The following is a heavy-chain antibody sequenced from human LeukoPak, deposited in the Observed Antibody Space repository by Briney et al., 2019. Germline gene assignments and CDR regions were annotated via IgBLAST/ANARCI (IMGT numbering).Heavy chain of an antibody. D-gene: IGHD6-19*01. CDR2: ICGSGSSR. CDR3: AQPYSIGPGAFDI. CDR1: GFTFSSYA. V-gene: IGHV3-23*01. Sequence: GGSLRLSCAASGFTFSSYAMSWVRQAPGKGLEWVSAICGSGSSRYYADSVKGRFTISRDNSKNTLYLQMNSLRAEDTAVYYCAQPYSIGPGAFDIWGQGTMVTVSS. J-gene: IGHJ3*02.